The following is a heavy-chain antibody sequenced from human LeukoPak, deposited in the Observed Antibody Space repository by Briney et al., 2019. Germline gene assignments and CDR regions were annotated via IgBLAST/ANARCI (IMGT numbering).Heavy chain of an antibody. CDR1: GFTFSSYW. J-gene: IGHJ6*03. Sequence: GGSLRLSCAASGFTFSSYWMTWVRQAPGKGLERVANIREDGSEKYYVDSVKGRFTVSRDNAKNSLYLQVNSLRAEDTAVYYCARLNYDFWSGVWEGYYMDVWGKGTTVTVSS. CDR3: ARLNYDFWSGVWEGYYMDV. CDR2: IREDGSEK. V-gene: IGHV3-7*01. D-gene: IGHD3-3*01.